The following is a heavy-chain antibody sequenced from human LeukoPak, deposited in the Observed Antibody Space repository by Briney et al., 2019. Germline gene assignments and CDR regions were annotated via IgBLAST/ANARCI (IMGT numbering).Heavy chain of an antibody. D-gene: IGHD5-12*01. V-gene: IGHV3-74*01. Sequence: GGSLRLSCAASGLTFRNYWMHWVRQAPGKGLVWVSRINSDGSSTSYADSVKGRFTISRDNAKNTLYLQMNSLRAEDTAVYYCARDRTDPYGGYLYWGQGTLVTVSS. CDR1: GLTFRNYW. CDR3: ARDRTDPYGGYLY. J-gene: IGHJ4*02. CDR2: INSDGSST.